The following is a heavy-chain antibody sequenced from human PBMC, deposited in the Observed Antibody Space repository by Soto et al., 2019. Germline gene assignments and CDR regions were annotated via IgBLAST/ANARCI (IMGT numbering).Heavy chain of an antibody. CDR1: GSTFTSAW. CDR2: ISSSSSYI. D-gene: IGHD4-17*01. V-gene: IGHV3-21*01. J-gene: IGHJ6*02. CDR3: ARDQVTTEYYYYYGMDV. Sequence: PGGSLRLSCAASGSTFTSAWMNWVRQAPGKGLEWVSSISSSSSYIYYADSVKGRFTISRDNAKNSLYLQMNSLRAEDTAVYYCARDQVTTEYYYYYGMDVWGQGTTVTVSS.